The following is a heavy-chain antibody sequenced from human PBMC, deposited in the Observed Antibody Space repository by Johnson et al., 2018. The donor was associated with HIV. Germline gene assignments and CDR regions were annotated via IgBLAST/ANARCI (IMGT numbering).Heavy chain of an antibody. Sequence: VQLVESGGGVVQPGRSLRLSCAASGFTFDDYAMHWVRQAPGKGLEWVSGISWNSGSIGYADSVKGRFTISRDNAKKSLYLQMKSLRAEDTALYYCVRAQFLGWLFFDSFDIWGQGTMVTVSS. V-gene: IGHV3-9*01. CDR2: ISWNSGSI. D-gene: IGHD3-3*01. CDR3: VRAQFLGWLFFDSFDI. J-gene: IGHJ3*02. CDR1: GFTFDDYA.